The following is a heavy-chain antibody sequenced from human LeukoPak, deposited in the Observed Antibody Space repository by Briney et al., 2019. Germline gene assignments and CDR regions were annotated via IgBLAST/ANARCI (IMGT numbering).Heavy chain of an antibody. D-gene: IGHD4-23*01. CDR1: EFTFSGFG. Sequence: GKSLRLSCAASEFTFSGFGMHWVRQAPGKGLEWVAVIWYDGSNKYYADSVKGRFTISRDNPKNTLYVQMNSLRAEDTAVYYCARGRGADYGGNSGYFDYWGQGTLVTVSS. CDR2: IWYDGSNK. CDR3: ARGRGADYGGNSGYFDY. J-gene: IGHJ4*02. V-gene: IGHV3-33*01.